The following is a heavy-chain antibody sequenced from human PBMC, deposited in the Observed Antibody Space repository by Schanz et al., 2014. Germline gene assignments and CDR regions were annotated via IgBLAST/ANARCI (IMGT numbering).Heavy chain of an antibody. CDR3: AKAGSGWSTAGYYY. V-gene: IGHV3-48*01. D-gene: IGHD6-19*01. CDR1: GITFSGYS. J-gene: IGHJ4*02. Sequence: EVQLVESGGGLAQPGGSLRLSCAASGITFSGYSMNWVRQAPGKGLEWVSYISGSSSTKYYADSVKGRVTISRDNGKKSLYLQMNSLRAEDTAVYFCAKAGSGWSTAGYYYWGQGTLVAVSS. CDR2: ISGSSSTK.